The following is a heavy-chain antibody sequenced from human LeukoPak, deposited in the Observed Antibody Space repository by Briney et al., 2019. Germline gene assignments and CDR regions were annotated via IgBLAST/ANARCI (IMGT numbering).Heavy chain of an antibody. CDR1: GGSISSGSYY. V-gene: IGHV4-61*02. CDR3: AKDPPYYYDSSGYGGGAFDI. CDR2: IYTSGST. D-gene: IGHD3-22*01. J-gene: IGHJ3*02. Sequence: PSETLSLTCTVSGGSISSGSYYWSWIRQPAGKGLEWIGRIYTSGSTNYNPSLKSRVTISVDTSKNQFSLKLSSVTAADTAVYYCAKDPPYYYDSSGYGGGAFDIWGQGTMVTVSS.